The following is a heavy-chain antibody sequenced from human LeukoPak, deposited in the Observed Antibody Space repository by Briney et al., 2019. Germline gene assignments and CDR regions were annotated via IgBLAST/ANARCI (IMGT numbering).Heavy chain of an antibody. V-gene: IGHV5-51*01. Sequence: GESLKISCQGSGYSFTSYWIGWVRQMPGKGLEWMRIIYPGDSDTRYSPSFQGQVTISADKSISTAYLQWSSLKASDTAMYYCARSITMVRGVPYNWFDPWGQGTLVTVSS. D-gene: IGHD3-10*01. J-gene: IGHJ5*02. CDR3: ARSITMVRGVPYNWFDP. CDR2: IYPGDSDT. CDR1: GYSFTSYW.